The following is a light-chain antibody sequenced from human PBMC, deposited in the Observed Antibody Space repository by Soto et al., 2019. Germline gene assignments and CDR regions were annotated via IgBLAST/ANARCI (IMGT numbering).Light chain of an antibody. CDR2: SNN. CDR1: SSNIASSP. CDR3: AAWYDRLNGLVV. Sequence: QSVLTQPPSASGTPGQRVTISCSGGSSNIASSPVHWYQQLPGTAPKLLIYSNNQRPSGVADRFSGSKSGTSASLAISGLQSEDEADYYCAAWYDRLNGLVVFGGGTKLTVL. J-gene: IGLJ2*01. V-gene: IGLV1-44*01.